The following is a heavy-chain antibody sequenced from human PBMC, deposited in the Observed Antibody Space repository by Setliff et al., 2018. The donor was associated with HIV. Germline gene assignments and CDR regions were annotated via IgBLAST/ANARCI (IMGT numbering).Heavy chain of an antibody. Sequence: SETLSLTCTVSGGSISSHYWSWIRQPPGKGLEWIGSIYYSGSTYYNPSLKSRLTISVDTSKNQFSLKLRSVTAADTAVYYCARDLVAAFDIWGQGTMVTV. CDR1: GGSISSHY. V-gene: IGHV4-59*06. CDR3: ARDLVAAFDI. J-gene: IGHJ3*02. CDR2: IYYSGST.